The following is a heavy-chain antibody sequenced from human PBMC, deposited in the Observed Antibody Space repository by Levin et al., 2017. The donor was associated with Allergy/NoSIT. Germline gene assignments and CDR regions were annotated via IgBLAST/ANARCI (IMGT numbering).Heavy chain of an antibody. V-gene: IGHV3-66*01. CDR3: ARDPWVDDAFDV. CDR1: GFTVSSNY. Sequence: GGSLRLSCVVSGFTVSSNYLSWVRQAPGKGLEWVSVIYNGGSTYYADSVKGRFIISRDNSKNTLYLQLNSLRVEDTAVYYCARDPWVDDAFDVWGQGTMVTVSS. CDR2: IYNGGST. J-gene: IGHJ3*01. D-gene: IGHD1-26*01.